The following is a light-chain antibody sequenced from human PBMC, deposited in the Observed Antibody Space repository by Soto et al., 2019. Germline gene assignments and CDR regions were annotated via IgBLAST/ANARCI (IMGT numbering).Light chain of an antibody. V-gene: IGLV1-47*01. Sequence: QSVLTQPPSASGTPGQRVTISCSGSSSNIGSNYVYWYQQLQGTAPKLLIFRNNQRPSGVPVRFSGSKSGTSASLAISGLRSEDEPNYYCAALDDSLSGVVFGGGTKLTVL. J-gene: IGLJ3*02. CDR3: AALDDSLSGVV. CDR2: RNN. CDR1: SSNIGSNY.